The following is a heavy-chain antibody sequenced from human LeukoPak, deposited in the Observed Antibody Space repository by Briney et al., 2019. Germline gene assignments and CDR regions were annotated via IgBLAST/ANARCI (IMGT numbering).Heavy chain of an antibody. Sequence: ASVKVSCKASGYTFTSYYMHWVRQAPGQGLEWMGIINPSGGSTSYAQKFQGRVTMTRDMSTSTVYMELSSLRSEDTAVYYCARGKAQLLWFGELVGEHLDVWGKGTTVTVSS. J-gene: IGHJ6*04. CDR3: ARGKAQLLWFGELVGEHLDV. D-gene: IGHD3-10*01. CDR1: GYTFTSYY. V-gene: IGHV1-46*01. CDR2: INPSGGST.